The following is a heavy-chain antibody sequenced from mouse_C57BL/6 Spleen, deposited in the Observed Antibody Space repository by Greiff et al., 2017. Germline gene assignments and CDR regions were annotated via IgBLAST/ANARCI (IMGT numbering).Heavy chain of an antibody. V-gene: IGHV1-69*01. J-gene: IGHJ1*03. CDR3: ARCDGYSTYYFEV. CDR2: IDPADSDT. Sequence: QVQLQQPGAELVMPGASVKLSCTASGYTFTSYWMHWVKQRPGQGLEWIGEIDPADSDTNYNQKFQGKSTLTVDTSSSTAYMQLSSLTSEDSAVYYCARCDGYSTYYFEVWGKGTTVTVSS. CDR1: GYTFTSYW. D-gene: IGHD2-3*01.